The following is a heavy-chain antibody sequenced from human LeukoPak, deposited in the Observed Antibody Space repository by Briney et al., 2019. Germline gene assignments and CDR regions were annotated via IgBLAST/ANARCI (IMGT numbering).Heavy chain of an antibody. CDR2: IKQDGSEK. CDR3: ADYCSGGSCYYIDY. D-gene: IGHD2-15*01. Sequence: GGSLRLSCAASGFTFSNYWMSWVRQAPGKGLEWVANIKQDGSEKYYVDSVKGRFTISRDNAKNTLYLQMNSLRAEDTAVYYCADYCSGGSCYYIDYWGQGTLVTVSS. J-gene: IGHJ4*02. CDR1: GFTFSNYW. V-gene: IGHV3-7*03.